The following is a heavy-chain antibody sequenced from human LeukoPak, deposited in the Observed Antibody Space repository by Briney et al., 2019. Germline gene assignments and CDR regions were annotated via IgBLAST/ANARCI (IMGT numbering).Heavy chain of an antibody. D-gene: IGHD2-2*01. CDR3: AQLGDDY. CDR1: GGSTSSYY. J-gene: IGHJ4*02. Sequence: SETLSLTCTVSGGSTSSYYWSWIRQPPGKGLEWIGYIYYSGSTNYNPSLKSRVTISVDTSKNQFSLKLSSVTAADTAVYYCAQLGDDYWGQGTLVTVSS. V-gene: IGHV4-59*01. CDR2: IYYSGST.